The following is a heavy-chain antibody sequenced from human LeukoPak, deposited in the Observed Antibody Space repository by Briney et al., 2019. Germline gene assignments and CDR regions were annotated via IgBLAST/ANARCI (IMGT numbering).Heavy chain of an antibody. CDR3: AKDLVFGVVIIGYYYMDV. D-gene: IGHD3-3*01. CDR1: GFTFSSYA. J-gene: IGHJ6*03. CDR2: ISCSGGST. Sequence: GGSLRLSCAASGFTFSSYAMSWVRQAPGKVLEWVSAISCSGGSTYYADSVKGRFTISRDNTKNTLYLQMNSLRAEDTAVYYCAKDLVFGVVIIGYYYMDVWGKGTTVTVSS. V-gene: IGHV3-23*01.